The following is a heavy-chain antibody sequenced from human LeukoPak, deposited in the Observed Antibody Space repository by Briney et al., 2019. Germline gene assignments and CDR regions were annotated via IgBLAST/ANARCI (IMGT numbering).Heavy chain of an antibody. V-gene: IGHV4-61*02. D-gene: IGHD4-17*01. CDR3: ARGRPSGDYFDF. CDR1: GDSISRNSHY. J-gene: IGHJ4*02. CDR2: LNPSGKI. Sequence: PSETLSLTCSVSGDSISRNSHYWCWIRQSAGTGLEWIGRLNPSGKIDYNPSLRSRLTMSLDPSENKLSLKLSSVTAADTALYYCARGRPSGDYFDFWGQGALVTVSS.